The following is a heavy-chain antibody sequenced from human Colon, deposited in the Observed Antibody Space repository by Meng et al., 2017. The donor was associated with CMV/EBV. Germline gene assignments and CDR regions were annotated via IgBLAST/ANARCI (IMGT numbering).Heavy chain of an antibody. D-gene: IGHD2-21*02. Sequence: AYGFTFSSYAMSWVRQAPGKGLEWVSSISGSARGTYYADSVKGRFTISRDNSKNTLFLQMNSLRAEDTAVYYCARFQNCGGDCPFDFWGQGTLVTVSS. CDR1: GFTFSSYA. J-gene: IGHJ4*02. V-gene: IGHV3-23*01. CDR2: ISGSARGT. CDR3: ARFQNCGGDCPFDF.